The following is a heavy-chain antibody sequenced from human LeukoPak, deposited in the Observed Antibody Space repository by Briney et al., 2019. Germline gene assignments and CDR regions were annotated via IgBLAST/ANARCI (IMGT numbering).Heavy chain of an antibody. V-gene: IGHV3-23*01. CDR2: ITANGDTT. D-gene: IGHD2-8*02. Sequence: GGSLRLSCVGSGFIFRSYAVTWVRQAPGKGLDWVSSITANGDTTYYADSVKGRFTISRDNAKNSLYLQMNSLRAEDTALYYCAKDIGVTGVIDYWGQGTLVTVSS. CDR3: AKDIGVTGVIDY. CDR1: GFIFRSYA. J-gene: IGHJ4*02.